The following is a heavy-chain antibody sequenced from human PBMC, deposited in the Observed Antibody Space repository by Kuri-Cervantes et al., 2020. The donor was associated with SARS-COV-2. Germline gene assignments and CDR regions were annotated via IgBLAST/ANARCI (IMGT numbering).Heavy chain of an antibody. D-gene: IGHD3-3*01. CDR3: ARDRGLSTIFGVVIIGGGAFDI. CDR2: INTNTGNP. Sequence: ASVKVSCKASGYTFTGYYMHWVRQAPGQGLEWMGWINTNTGNPTYAQGFTGRFVFSLDTSVSTAYLQISSLKAEDTAVYYCARDRGLSTIFGVVIIGGGAFDIWGQGTMVTVSS. CDR1: GYTFTGYY. J-gene: IGHJ3*02. V-gene: IGHV7-4-1*02.